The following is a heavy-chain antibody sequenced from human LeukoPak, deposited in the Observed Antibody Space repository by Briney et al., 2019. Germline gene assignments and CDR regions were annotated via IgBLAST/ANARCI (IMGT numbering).Heavy chain of an antibody. J-gene: IGHJ3*02. V-gene: IGHV4-59*12. Sequence: SETLSLTCTVSGGSISSYYWSWIRQPPGKGLEWIGYIYYSGSTNYNPSLKSRVTISVDTSKNQFSLKLSSVTAADTAVYYCARLRRGSSTVTTSGAFDIWGQGTMVTVSS. CDR3: ARLRRGSSTVTTSGAFDI. CDR1: GGSISSYY. CDR2: IYYSGST. D-gene: IGHD4-17*01.